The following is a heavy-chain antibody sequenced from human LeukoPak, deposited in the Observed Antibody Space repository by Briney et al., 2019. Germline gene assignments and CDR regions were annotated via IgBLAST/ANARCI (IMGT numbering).Heavy chain of an antibody. D-gene: IGHD3-22*01. J-gene: IGHJ4*02. Sequence: GGSLRLSCAASGFTFSSYAMSWVRQAPGKGLEWVSGISGSGDNTYYADSVKGRFTISRDNSKNTQYVQVNSLGTEDTAAYYCAKGSCYDSSGSFYFDYWGQGTLVTVSS. V-gene: IGHV3-23*01. CDR2: ISGSGDNT. CDR3: AKGSCYDSSGSFYFDY. CDR1: GFTFSSYA.